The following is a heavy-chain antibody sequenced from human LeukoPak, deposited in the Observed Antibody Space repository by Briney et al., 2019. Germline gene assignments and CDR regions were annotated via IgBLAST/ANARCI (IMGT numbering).Heavy chain of an antibody. Sequence: GGSLRLSCAASGFTFSTYWMRWVRQAPGKGLVWVSRVNGDGSSTNYADSVKGRFTISRDNAKNTLYLQMNSLRAEDTAVYYCARDGIAAVNFDYWGQGILVTVSS. D-gene: IGHD6-13*01. CDR3: ARDGIAAVNFDY. J-gene: IGHJ4*02. CDR1: GFTFSTYW. V-gene: IGHV3-74*01. CDR2: VNGDGSST.